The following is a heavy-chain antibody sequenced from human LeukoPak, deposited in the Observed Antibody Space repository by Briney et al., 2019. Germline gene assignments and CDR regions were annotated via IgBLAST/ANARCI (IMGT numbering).Heavy chain of an antibody. CDR2: INPNSGGT. Sequence: ASVKVSCKASGYTFTCYYIHGVRQAPGQWLEWRGWINPNSGGTNYAQKFQGRVTMTRDTSISTAYMELSRLRSDDAAVYYCARDFRQHQLVLWRGGQGHLVTVSS. J-gene: IGHJ4*02. V-gene: IGHV1-2*02. CDR3: ARDFRQHQLVLWR. CDR1: GYTFTCYY. D-gene: IGHD6-13*01.